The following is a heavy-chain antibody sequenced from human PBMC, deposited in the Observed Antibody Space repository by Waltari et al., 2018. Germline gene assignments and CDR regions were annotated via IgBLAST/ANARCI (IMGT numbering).Heavy chain of an antibody. J-gene: IGHJ3*02. CDR3: ARDRWFGEFSDAFDI. Sequence: QVQLQESGPGLVKPSETLSLTCTVSGGSISSYYWSWIRQPPGKGMEWIGYIYYSGSTNYNPSLKSRVTMSVDTSKNQFSLKLSSVTAADTAVYYCARDRWFGEFSDAFDIWGQGTMVTVSS. CDR1: GGSISSYY. D-gene: IGHD3-10*01. V-gene: IGHV4-59*01. CDR2: IYYSGST.